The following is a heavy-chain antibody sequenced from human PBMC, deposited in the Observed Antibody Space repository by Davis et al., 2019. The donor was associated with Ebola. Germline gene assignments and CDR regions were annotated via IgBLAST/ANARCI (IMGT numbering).Heavy chain of an antibody. J-gene: IGHJ3*02. CDR2: IYYSGST. CDR1: GGSISSSSYY. D-gene: IGHD3-16*02. CDR3: ARSSAIMITFGGVIVSDAFDI. Sequence: SETLSLTCTVSGGSISSSSYYWGWIRQPPGKGLEWIGSIYYSGSTYYNPSLKSRVTISVDTSKNQFSLKLSSVTAADTAVYYCARSSAIMITFGGVIVSDAFDIWGQGTMVTVSS. V-gene: IGHV4-39*01.